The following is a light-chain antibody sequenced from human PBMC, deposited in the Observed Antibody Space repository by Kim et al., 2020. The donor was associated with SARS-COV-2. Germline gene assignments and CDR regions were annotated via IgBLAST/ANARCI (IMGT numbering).Light chain of an antibody. J-gene: IGKJ1*01. V-gene: IGKV1-39*01. CDR3: QQKYSTPRT. CDR1: QSISSY. Sequence: DIQMTQSPSSLSASVGDRVTITCRASQSISSYLNWYQQTPGKAPKLLIYAASSLQSGVPSRFSGSGSETDFTLTISSLQPEDFATYYCQQKYSTPRTFGQGTKVEIK. CDR2: AAS.